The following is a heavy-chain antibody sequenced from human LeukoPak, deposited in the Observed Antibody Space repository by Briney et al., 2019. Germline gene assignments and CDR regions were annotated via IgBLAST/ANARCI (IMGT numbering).Heavy chain of an antibody. CDR1: GFTFSSYN. D-gene: IGHD6-6*01. J-gene: IGHJ6*02. Sequence: GGSLRLSCAASGFTFSSYNMHWVRQATGKGLEWVSAIGTAGDTYYPGSVKGRFTISRENAKNSLYLQMNSLRAGDTAVYYCARASPIPSKTYYYYGMDVWGQGTTVTVSS. CDR2: IGTAGDT. V-gene: IGHV3-13*01. CDR3: ARASPIPSKTYYYYGMDV.